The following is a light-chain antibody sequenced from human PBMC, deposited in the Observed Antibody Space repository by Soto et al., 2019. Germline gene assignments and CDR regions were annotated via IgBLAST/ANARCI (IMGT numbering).Light chain of an antibody. CDR3: QQYGSSSWT. J-gene: IGKJ1*01. CDR2: GAS. CDR1: HSVSSSY. V-gene: IGKV3-20*01. Sequence: EIVLTQSPGTLSLSPGERATLACSASHSVSSSYLAWYQQKPGQAPRLLIYGASSRATGIPDRFSGSGSGTDFTLTISRLEPEDFAVYYCQQYGSSSWTFGQGTKVDIK.